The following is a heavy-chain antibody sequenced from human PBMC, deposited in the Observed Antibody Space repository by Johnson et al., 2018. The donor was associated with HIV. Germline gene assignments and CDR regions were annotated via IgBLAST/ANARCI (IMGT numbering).Heavy chain of an antibody. CDR1: GFTFSNYW. CDR3: ARQQWLAKISSDAFDF. D-gene: IGHD6-19*01. V-gene: IGHV3-74*02. Sequence: EVQLVESGGGLVQPGGSLRLSCAASGFTFSNYWMHWVRQVPGKGLEWVSRIYSDGTSTTYADSVKGRFTISRDNAKNTLYLQMNSLRAEDTAVYYCARQQWLAKISSDAFDFWGQGTMVTVSS. CDR2: IYSDGTST. J-gene: IGHJ3*01.